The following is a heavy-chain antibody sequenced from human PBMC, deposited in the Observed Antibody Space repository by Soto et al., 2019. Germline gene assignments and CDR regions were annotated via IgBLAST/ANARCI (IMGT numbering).Heavy chain of an antibody. D-gene: IGHD2-21*02. CDR1: GGSISSGGYY. V-gene: IGHV4-31*03. J-gene: IGHJ4*02. CDR2: IYYSGST. Sequence: ASETLSLTCTVSGGSISSGGYYWSWIRQHPGKGLERIGYIYYSGSTYYKPSLKSRVTISVDTSKNQFSLKLSSVTAADTAVFYCARELVTARGTRRNFDYWGQGTLVTVSS. CDR3: ARELVTARGTRRNFDY.